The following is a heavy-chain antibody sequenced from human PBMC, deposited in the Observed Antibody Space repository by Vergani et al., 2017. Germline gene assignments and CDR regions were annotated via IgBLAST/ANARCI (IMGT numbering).Heavy chain of an antibody. CDR2: INPLGGRA. Sequence: QVKVVQSGAEVKAPGASAKVSCEASGYTYRSYYVHWARQAPGQGLEWRGVINPLGGRATYSQKFQGRVSVTGDSSTAGGTSASMVYMDLTSLTPEDTGVYFCGSGRLRSFEYWGQGTLVTVSS. CDR3: GSGRLRSFEY. D-gene: IGHD4-17*01. V-gene: IGHV1-46*03. CDR1: GYTYRSYY. J-gene: IGHJ4*02.